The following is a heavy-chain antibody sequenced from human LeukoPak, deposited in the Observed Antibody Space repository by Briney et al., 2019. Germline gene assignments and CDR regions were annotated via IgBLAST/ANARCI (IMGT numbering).Heavy chain of an antibody. V-gene: IGHV3-48*03. D-gene: IGHD1-20*01. CDR2: ISSSGGSI. Sequence: GGSLRLSCAASGFTFSSYEMNWVRQAPGKGLEWISYISSSGGSIYYADSVKGRFTISRDNAKNSLYLQMISLRAEDTSVYYCARIVYNWDGRENRYYYYMDVWGKGTTVTVSS. CDR1: GFTFSSYE. J-gene: IGHJ6*03. CDR3: ARIVYNWDGRENRYYYYMDV.